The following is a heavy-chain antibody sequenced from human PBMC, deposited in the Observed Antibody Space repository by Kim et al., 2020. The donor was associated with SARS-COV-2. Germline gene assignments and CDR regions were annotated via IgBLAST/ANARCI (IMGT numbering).Heavy chain of an antibody. D-gene: IGHD6-13*01. J-gene: IGHJ6*02. CDR3: ARSFIAAAGTYYYYGMDV. CDR2: IYHSGST. CDR1: GGSISSSNW. Sequence: SETLYLTCAVSGGSISSSNWWSWVRQPPGKGLEWIGEIYHSGSTNYNPSLKSRVTISVDKSKNQFSLKLSSVTAAATAVYYCARSFIAAAGTYYYYGMDVWGQGTTVTVSS. V-gene: IGHV4-4*02.